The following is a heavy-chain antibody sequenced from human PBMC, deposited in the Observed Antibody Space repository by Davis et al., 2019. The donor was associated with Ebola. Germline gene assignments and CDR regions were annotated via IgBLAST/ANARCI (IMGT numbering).Heavy chain of an antibody. V-gene: IGHV1-8*01. CDR2: MNPNNGNT. CDR1: GYTFTSYD. Sequence: AASVKVSCKASGYTFTSYDSNWVRQATGQGLEWMGWMNPNNGNTGYAQKFQGRVTMTRNTSISTAYMELSSLRSEDTAVYYCARVLGWLDPWGQGTLVTVSS. CDR3: ARVLGWLDP. J-gene: IGHJ5*02.